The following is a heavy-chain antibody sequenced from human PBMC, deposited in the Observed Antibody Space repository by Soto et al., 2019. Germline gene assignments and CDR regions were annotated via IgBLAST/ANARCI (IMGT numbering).Heavy chain of an antibody. CDR1: GFTVSSNY. CDR2: IYSGGST. J-gene: IGHJ3*02. CDR3: ATHRPRPTTVTTLTFRAFDI. V-gene: IGHV3-66*01. Sequence: GGSLRLSCAASGFTVSSNYMSWVRQAPGKGLEWVSVIYSGGSTYYADSVKGRFTISRDNSKNTLYLQMNSLRAEDTAVYYCATHRPRPTTVTTLTFRAFDIWGQGTMVTVSS. D-gene: IGHD4-17*01.